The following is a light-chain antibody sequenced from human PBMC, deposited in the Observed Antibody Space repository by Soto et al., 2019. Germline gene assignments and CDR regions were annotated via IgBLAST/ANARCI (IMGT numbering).Light chain of an antibody. CDR3: HQSYSTPVT. CDR1: QSVSNL. V-gene: IGKV1-39*01. CDR2: AAS. J-gene: IGKJ2*01. Sequence: DIQMTQSPSSLSASVGDRVTITCRASQSVSNLLNWYQQKPVKAPQLLIHAASSLQSGVPSRFSGSGSGTDFTLTISSLQPEDVATYYCHQSYSTPVTFGQGTKLQIK.